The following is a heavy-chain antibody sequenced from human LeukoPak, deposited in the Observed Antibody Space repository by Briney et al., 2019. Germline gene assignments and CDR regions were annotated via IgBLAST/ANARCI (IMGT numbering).Heavy chain of an antibody. D-gene: IGHD5-18*01. Sequence: SETLSLTCAVYGGSFSGYYWTWIRQLPGEGLEWIGEITDRGSTNYNPSLRRRVTLSVDTSKSQFSLKLTSVTAADTAVYYCARDPPDTTMANAMDVWGQGTTVTVSS. V-gene: IGHV4-34*01. CDR3: ARDPPDTTMANAMDV. CDR1: GGSFSGYY. J-gene: IGHJ6*02. CDR2: ITDRGST.